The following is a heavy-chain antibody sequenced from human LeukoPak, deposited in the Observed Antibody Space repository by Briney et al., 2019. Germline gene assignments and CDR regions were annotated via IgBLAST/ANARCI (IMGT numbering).Heavy chain of an antibody. CDR2: INAGNGDT. J-gene: IGHJ4*02. D-gene: IGHD2-21*01. CDR1: GYTFTNYV. CDR3: ARDDCGDTCYPGGY. V-gene: IGHV1-3*01. Sequence: GSVKVSCKASGYTFTNYVIRWVRQAPGQRPEWMGWINAGNGDTKYSHHFQGRVTITRDTSASTAYMEMSSLTSEDTALYYCARDDCGDTCYPGGYWGQGTLVTVSS.